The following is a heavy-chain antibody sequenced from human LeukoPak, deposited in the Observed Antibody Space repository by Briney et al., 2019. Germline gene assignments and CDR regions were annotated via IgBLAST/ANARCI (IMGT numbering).Heavy chain of an antibody. V-gene: IGHV4-59*01. CDR3: AGYYYGSGSYYLDP. CDR1: GGSISSYY. CDR2: IHYSGST. J-gene: IGHJ5*02. D-gene: IGHD3-10*01. Sequence: SETLSLTCTVSGGSISSYYWSRIRQPPGKGLEWIGYIHYSGSTNYNPSLKSRVTISVDTSKNESSLKLSSVTAADTAVYYCAGYYYGSGSYYLDPWGQGTLVTVSS.